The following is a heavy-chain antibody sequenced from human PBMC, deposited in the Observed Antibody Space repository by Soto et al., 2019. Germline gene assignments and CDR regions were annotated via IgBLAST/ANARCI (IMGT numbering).Heavy chain of an antibody. CDR3: STDSYTDLTVVRLDN. J-gene: IGHJ4*01. V-gene: IGHV3-15*07. CDR1: GLTFSTAW. CDR2: IKSKSHGGTT. D-gene: IGHD3-22*01. Sequence: GGSLRLSCAFSGLTFSTAWINLVRQAPGKGLEWVGRIKSKSHGGTTDFAAPVKGRFAISRDDSKSIAHMEMNSLKIEDTAVYYCSTDSYTDLTVVRLDNWGHGILVTVSS.